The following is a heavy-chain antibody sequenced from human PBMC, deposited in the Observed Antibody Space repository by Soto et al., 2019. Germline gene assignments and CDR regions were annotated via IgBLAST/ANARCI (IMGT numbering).Heavy chain of an antibody. V-gene: IGHV1-18*01. Sequence: ASVKGSCKGSGYSFSSYGISWGRQAPGQRLEWMGWISAYNGNTNYAQKLQGRVTMTTDTSTSTAYMELRSLRSDDTAVYYCARHDGICSGGSCYSEWFDPWGQGTLVTVSS. CDR1: GYSFSSYG. J-gene: IGHJ5*02. D-gene: IGHD2-15*01. CDR3: ARHDGICSGGSCYSEWFDP. CDR2: ISAYNGNT.